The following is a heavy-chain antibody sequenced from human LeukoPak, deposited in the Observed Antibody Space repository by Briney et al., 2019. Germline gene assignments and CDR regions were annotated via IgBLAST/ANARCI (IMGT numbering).Heavy chain of an antibody. D-gene: IGHD5-12*01. CDR3: ARVDSGSYFDY. CDR2: ISSSGSYI. Sequence: GGSLRLSCAASGFTFSSYSMNWVRQAPGKGLEWVSSISSSGSYIYYGDSVKGRFTTSRDNAKNSLYLQMNSLRAEDTAVYYCARVDSGSYFDYWGQGTLVTVSS. V-gene: IGHV3-21*01. CDR1: GFTFSSYS. J-gene: IGHJ4*02.